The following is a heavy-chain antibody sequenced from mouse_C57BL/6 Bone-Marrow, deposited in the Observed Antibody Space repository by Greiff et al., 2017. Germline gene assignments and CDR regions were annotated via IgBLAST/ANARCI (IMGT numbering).Heavy chain of an antibody. J-gene: IGHJ3*01. CDR2: IYPGSGGT. V-gene: IGHV1-54*01. Sequence: VQLQQSGAELVRPGASVTVSCKASGYAFTNSFIEWVKQRPGQGLEWIGVIYPGSGGTNYNEKFKGKATLTADKSSSTAYMQLSSLTSEDSAVAFCARSKNWDSWFAYWGRGTRVTVSA. CDR3: ARSKNWDSWFAY. D-gene: IGHD4-1*01. CDR1: GYAFTNSF.